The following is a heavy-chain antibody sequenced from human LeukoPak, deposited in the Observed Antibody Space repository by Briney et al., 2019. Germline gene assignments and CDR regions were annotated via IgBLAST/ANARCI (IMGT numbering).Heavy chain of an antibody. CDR1: GFTFSSYW. CDR3: ARKAYGLDV. V-gene: IGHV3-7*03. CDR2: IKQDGSEK. Sequence: GGSLRLSCAPSGFTFSSYWMSWVRQAPGKGLEWVANIKQDGSEKYYVDSVKGRFTISRDNAKNSLYLQMNSLRADDTAVYYCARKAYGLDVWGKGTTVTVPS. J-gene: IGHJ6*04.